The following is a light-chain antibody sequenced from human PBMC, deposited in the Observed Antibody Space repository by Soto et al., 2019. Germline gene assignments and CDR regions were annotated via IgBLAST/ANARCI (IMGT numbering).Light chain of an antibody. J-gene: IGLJ1*01. CDR1: SSSIGAGYD. Sequence: QSVLTQPPSVSGAPGQRVTISCTGSSSSIGAGYDVHWYQQLPGTAPKLLIYGNSNRPSGVPDRFSGSKSGTSASLAITGLQAEDEADYYCQSYDSSLSVVFGTGPKLTVL. CDR3: QSYDSSLSVV. V-gene: IGLV1-40*01. CDR2: GNS.